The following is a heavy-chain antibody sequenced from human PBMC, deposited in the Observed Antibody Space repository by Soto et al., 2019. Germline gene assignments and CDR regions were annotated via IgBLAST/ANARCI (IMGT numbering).Heavy chain of an antibody. Sequence: QLQLQESGPGLVKPSETLSLTCTVSGGTISMRGYYWGWIRQPPGKGLEWIGSVHYSGHTYYNPSFKRRGTISVDTSKNQFSLRQSSGTAADTSVYFCARRYNWNGDDGFDIWGHGTVVSVSS. D-gene: IGHD1-1*01. CDR1: GGTISMRGYY. V-gene: IGHV4-39*01. CDR3: ARRYNWNGDDGFDI. J-gene: IGHJ3*02. CDR2: VHYSGHT.